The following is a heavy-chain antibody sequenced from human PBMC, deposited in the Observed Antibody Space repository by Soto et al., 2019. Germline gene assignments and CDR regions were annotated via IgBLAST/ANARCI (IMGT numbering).Heavy chain of an antibody. CDR2: ISYDGSNK. Sequence: QVQLVESGGGVVQPGRSLRLSCAASGFTFSSYAMHWVRQAPGKGLEWVAVISYDGSNKYYADSVKGRFTISRDNSKNXLXXQMNGLRAEDTAVYYCARGKYDYVWGSYRSKGMDVWGQGTTVTVSS. J-gene: IGHJ6*02. V-gene: IGHV3-30-3*01. CDR3: ARGKYDYVWGSYRSKGMDV. D-gene: IGHD3-16*02. CDR1: GFTFSSYA.